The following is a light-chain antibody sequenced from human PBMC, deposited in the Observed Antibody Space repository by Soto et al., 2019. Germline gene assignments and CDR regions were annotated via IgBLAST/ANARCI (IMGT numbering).Light chain of an antibody. CDR2: DAS. V-gene: IGKV3-11*01. Sequence: EIVLTQSPATLSLSPGERATLSCRASQSVSSYLAWYQQKPGQAPRLLIYDASNRATGIPARFSGGGSGTDFTLTISSLEPEDFAVYYCQQRGSWPLTFGGGTKVDIK. CDR3: QQRGSWPLT. CDR1: QSVSSY. J-gene: IGKJ4*01.